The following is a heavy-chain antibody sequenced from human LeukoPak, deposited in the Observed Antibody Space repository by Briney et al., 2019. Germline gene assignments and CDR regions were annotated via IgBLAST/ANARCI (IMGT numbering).Heavy chain of an antibody. CDR2: INSDGSST. CDR1: GFTFSSYW. V-gene: IGHV3-74*01. CDR3: ARGLTIFGVVNDTFDI. Sequence: GGSLRLSCAASGFTFSSYWMHWVRQAPGKGLVWVSLINSDGSSTIYADSVKGRFTISRDNVKNTLYLQMNSLRAEDTAVDYCARGLTIFGVVNDTFDIWGQGAMVTVSS. J-gene: IGHJ3*02. D-gene: IGHD3-3*01.